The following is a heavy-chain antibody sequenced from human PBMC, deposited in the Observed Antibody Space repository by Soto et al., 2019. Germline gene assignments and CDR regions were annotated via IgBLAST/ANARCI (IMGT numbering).Heavy chain of an antibody. CDR1: GGSIGSGGYS. V-gene: IGHV4-30-2*01. Sequence: SETLSLTCTVPGGSIGSGGYSWSWIRQPPGKGLEWIGYIYHSESTYYNPSLKSRVTISVDRSMNQFSLKPSSVTAADTAVYYCARGKVLRYFDWLHATRYYFDYWGQGTLVTVSS. CDR2: IYHSEST. J-gene: IGHJ4*02. CDR3: ARGKVLRYFDWLHATRYYFDY. D-gene: IGHD3-9*01.